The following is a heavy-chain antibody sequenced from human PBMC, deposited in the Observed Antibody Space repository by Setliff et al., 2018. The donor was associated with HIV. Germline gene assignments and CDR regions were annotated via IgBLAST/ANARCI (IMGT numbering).Heavy chain of an antibody. J-gene: IGHJ4*02. CDR3: ATITFYYDSSGSQSKKSYFFDY. CDR2: FDPEDGEK. Sequence: GASVKVSCKVSGYTLAEISMHWVRQAPGKGLEWMGGFDPEDGEKVYAQRFQGTVTMTEDTSTDTAYMELTSLTSEDTAVYYCATITFYYDSSGSQSKKSYFFDYWGQGTLVTVSS. D-gene: IGHD3-22*01. CDR1: GYTLAEIS. V-gene: IGHV1-24*01.